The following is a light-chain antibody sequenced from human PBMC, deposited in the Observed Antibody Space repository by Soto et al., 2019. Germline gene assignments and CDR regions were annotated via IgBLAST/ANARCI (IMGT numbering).Light chain of an antibody. J-gene: IGKJ2*01. CDR2: DTS. Sequence: EFVLTQSPATLSLSPGERATLSCRASQSVSSYVAWYQQKPGQAPRLLIYDTSTRATGIPARFSGSGSGTACTLTVSCLAPEDFAVYYCQQRASGPPLHAFGQGTKVEIQ. CDR3: QQRASGPPLHA. CDR1: QSVSSY. V-gene: IGKV3-11*01.